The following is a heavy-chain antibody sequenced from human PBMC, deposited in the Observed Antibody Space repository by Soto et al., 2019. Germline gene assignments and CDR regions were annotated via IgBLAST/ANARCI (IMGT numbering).Heavy chain of an antibody. CDR3: ARDNGVGP. CDR2: IYDSGST. J-gene: IGHJ5*02. CDR1: GGSISNGDYY. Sequence: QVQLQESGPGLVKHSQTLSLTCTVSGGSISNGDYYWSWIRQPPGKGLEWIGYIYDSGSTYYNSSLKSRVNITLDTSKNQFSLKLTSVTAADTAVYYCARDNGVGPWGQGTLVTVSS. D-gene: IGHD2-8*01. V-gene: IGHV4-30-4*01.